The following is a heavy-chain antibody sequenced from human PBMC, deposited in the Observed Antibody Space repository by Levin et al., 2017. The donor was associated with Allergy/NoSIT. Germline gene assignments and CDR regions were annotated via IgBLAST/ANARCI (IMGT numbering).Heavy chain of an antibody. CDR1: GFTFSSYE. D-gene: IGHD3-3*01. CDR2: ISSSGSTI. Sequence: GESLKISCAASGFTFSSYEMNWVRQAPGKGLEWVSYISSSGSTIYYADSVKGRFTISRDNAKNSLYLQMNSLRAEDTAVYYCARQLGNFWSGYKYFDYWGQGTLVTVSS. V-gene: IGHV3-48*03. CDR3: ARQLGNFWSGYKYFDY. J-gene: IGHJ4*02.